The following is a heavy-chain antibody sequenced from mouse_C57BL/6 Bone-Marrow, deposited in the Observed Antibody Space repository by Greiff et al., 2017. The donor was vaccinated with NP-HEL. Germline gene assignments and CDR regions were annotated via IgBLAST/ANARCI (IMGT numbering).Heavy chain of an antibody. CDR1: GYTFTSYG. CDR2: IYPRSGNT. V-gene: IGHV1-81*01. J-gene: IGHJ3*01. CDR3: ARESSGYSWFAY. Sequence: VQLQESGAELARPGASVKLSCKASGYTFTSYGISWVKQRTGQGLEWIGEIYPRSGNTYYNEKFKGKATLTADKSSSTAYMELRSLTSEDSAVYFCARESSGYSWFAYWGQGTLVTVSA. D-gene: IGHD3-2*02.